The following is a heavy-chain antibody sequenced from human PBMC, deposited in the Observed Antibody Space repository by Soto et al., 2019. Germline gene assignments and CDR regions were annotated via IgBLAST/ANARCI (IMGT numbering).Heavy chain of an antibody. V-gene: IGHV3-74*01. D-gene: IGHD3-22*01. CDR2: INSDGSST. CDR3: ARGGDHYYDSSGYHY. Sequence: GGSLRLSCAASGFTFSSYWMHWVRQAPGKGLVWVSRINSDGSSTSYADSVKGRFTISRDNTKNTLYLQMNSLRAEDTAVYYCARGGDHYYDSSGYHYWGQGTLVTVSS. CDR1: GFTFSSYW. J-gene: IGHJ4*02.